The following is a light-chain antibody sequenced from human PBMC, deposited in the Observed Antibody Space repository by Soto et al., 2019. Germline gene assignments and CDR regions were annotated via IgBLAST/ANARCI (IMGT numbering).Light chain of an antibody. CDR3: SSYTSSSTPHVV. J-gene: IGLJ2*01. CDR1: SSDVGGYNY. V-gene: IGLV2-14*01. CDR2: DVS. Sequence: QSVLTQPASVSGSPGQSITIPCTGTSSDVGGYNYVSWYQQYPGKAPKLMIYDVSNRPSGVSNRFSGSKSGNTASLTISGLQAEDEADYYCSSYTSSSTPHVVFGGGTKLTVL.